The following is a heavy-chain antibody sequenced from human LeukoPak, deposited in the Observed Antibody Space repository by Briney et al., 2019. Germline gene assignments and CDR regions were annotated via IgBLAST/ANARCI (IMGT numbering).Heavy chain of an antibody. CDR3: ARDLILPAPLDY. D-gene: IGHD2/OR15-2a*01. CDR1: GFTFSSYS. J-gene: IGHJ4*02. Sequence: PGGSLRLSCAASGFTFSSYSMNWVRQAPGKGLEWVLSISSSSSYIYYADSVKGRFTISRDNAKNSLYLQMNSLRAEDTAVYYCARDLILPAPLDYWGQGTLVTVSS. V-gene: IGHV3-21*01. CDR2: ISSSSSYI.